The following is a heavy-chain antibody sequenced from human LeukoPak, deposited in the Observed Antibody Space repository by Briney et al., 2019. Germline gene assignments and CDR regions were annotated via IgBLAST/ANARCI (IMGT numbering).Heavy chain of an antibody. V-gene: IGHV3-74*01. Sequence: GGSLRLSCAASGFSFSVYWMHWVRQAPGKGPVWVSRIKTDGSITDYADSVKGRFTISRDNAKNTLYLQMNSLRAEDTAVYYCARPSAELRYFDWLSSFDYWGQGTLVTVSS. D-gene: IGHD3-9*01. J-gene: IGHJ4*02. CDR2: IKTDGSIT. CDR1: GFSFSVYW. CDR3: ARPSAELRYFDWLSSFDY.